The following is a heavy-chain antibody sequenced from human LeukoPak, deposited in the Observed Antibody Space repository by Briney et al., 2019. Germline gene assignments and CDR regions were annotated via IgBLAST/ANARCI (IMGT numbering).Heavy chain of an antibody. CDR1: GFTFSSYW. J-gene: IGHJ3*02. CDR2: INSDGSST. CDR3: ARGGQWLPQRAFDI. Sequence: HPGGSLRLSCAASGFTFSSYWMHWVRQAPGKGLVWVSRINSDGSSTSYADSVKGRFTISRDNAKNTLYLQMNSLRAEDTAVYYCARGGQWLPQRAFDIWGKGTMVTVSS. D-gene: IGHD6-19*01. V-gene: IGHV3-74*01.